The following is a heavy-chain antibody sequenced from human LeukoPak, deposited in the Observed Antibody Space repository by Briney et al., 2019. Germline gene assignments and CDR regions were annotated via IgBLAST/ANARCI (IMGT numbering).Heavy chain of an antibody. CDR2: IYYSGST. CDR3: ECADRSWNALDV. V-gene: IGHV4-59*01. Sequence: PWETLSLPCTVSGGSLSSYYWIWMPQPPGKGLEWMGYIYYSGSTNYNPSLKSRVTISVDASKNPFSLKLRSVSAAATDADVCECADRSWNALDVWGQGTLVTVSS. CDR1: GGSLSSYY. J-gene: IGHJ3*01. D-gene: IGHD3-22*01.